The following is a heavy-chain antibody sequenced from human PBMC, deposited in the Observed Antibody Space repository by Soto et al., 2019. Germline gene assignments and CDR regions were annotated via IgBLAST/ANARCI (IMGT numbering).Heavy chain of an antibody. CDR3: ARGHQGILHYSNYYGMDV. CDR2: ISGSGGST. Sequence: HPGGSLRLSXAASGFTFSSYAMSWVRQAPGKGLEWVSAISGSGGSTYYADSVKGRFTISRDNSKNTLYLQMNSLRAEDTAVYYCARGHQGILHYSNYYGMDVWGQGTTVTVSS. J-gene: IGHJ6*02. V-gene: IGHV3-23*01. CDR1: GFTFSSYA. D-gene: IGHD4-4*01.